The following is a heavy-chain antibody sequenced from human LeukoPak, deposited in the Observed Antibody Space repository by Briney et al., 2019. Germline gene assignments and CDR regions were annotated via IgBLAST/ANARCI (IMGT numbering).Heavy chain of an antibody. Sequence: SETLSLTCTVSGGSISSYYWSWIRQPPGKGLEWIGYIYYSGSTNYNPSLKSRVTISVDTSKNQFSLKLSSVTAADTAVYYCARVSGGITIGNYWGQGTLVTVSS. CDR3: ARVSGGITIGNY. V-gene: IGHV4-59*01. CDR2: IYYSGST. CDR1: GGSISSYY. D-gene: IGHD3-9*01. J-gene: IGHJ4*02.